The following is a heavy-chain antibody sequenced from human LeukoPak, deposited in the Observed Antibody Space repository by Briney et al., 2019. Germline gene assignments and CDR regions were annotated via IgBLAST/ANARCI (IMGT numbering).Heavy chain of an antibody. CDR3: ARGRGYSSSWYIKSVGWFDP. V-gene: IGHV1-2*04. J-gene: IGHJ5*02. CDR2: INPNSGGT. Sequence: ASVKVSCKASGYTFTGYYMHWVRQAPGQGLEWMGWINPNSGGTNYAQKFQGWVTMTRDTSISTAYMELSRLRSDDTAVYYCARGRGYSSSWYIKSVGWFDPWGQGTLVTVSS. CDR1: GYTFTGYY. D-gene: IGHD6-13*01.